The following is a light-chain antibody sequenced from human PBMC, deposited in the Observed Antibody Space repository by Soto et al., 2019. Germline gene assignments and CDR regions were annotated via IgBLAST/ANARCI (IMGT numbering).Light chain of an antibody. J-gene: IGKJ5*01. Sequence: EIGLTQSAATLSLSAGERATLSWGASQSVSDYLAWYQQKPGQAPRLLIYDASNRATGIPPRFGGSGYGTDFNLTISSLETEDFAVYYCQQRSNWPITFGQGTRLEIK. CDR3: QQRSNWPIT. CDR2: DAS. V-gene: IGKV3-11*01. CDR1: QSVSDY.